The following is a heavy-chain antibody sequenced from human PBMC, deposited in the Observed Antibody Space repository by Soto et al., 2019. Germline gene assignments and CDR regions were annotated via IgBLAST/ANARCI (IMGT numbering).Heavy chain of an antibody. CDR2: ISGSGGHT. CDR3: ARERGSGDYGNQDFDY. J-gene: IGHJ4*02. Sequence: EVQLLESGGGLVQPGGSLRLSCAASGFTFNIYAMSWVRQAPGKGLEWVSAISGSGGHTYYADSVKGRFTISSDNSKNTLYLEVNSLGAEDTAVYYCARERGSGDYGNQDFDYWGQGTLVTVSS. CDR1: GFTFNIYA. D-gene: IGHD4-17*01. V-gene: IGHV3-23*01.